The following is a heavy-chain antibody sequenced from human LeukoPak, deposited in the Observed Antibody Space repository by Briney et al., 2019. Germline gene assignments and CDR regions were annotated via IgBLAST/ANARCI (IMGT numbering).Heavy chain of an antibody. CDR3: ARVEATYYYGSGSSDWFDP. Sequence: SDTLSLTCTVSGGSISSGGYYWTWIRQHPGNRLEWIGYIYYSGSHYYNPSLKCRVSISVDMSKNQFSLKLSSVTAADTAVYYCARVEATYYYGSGSSDWFDPWGQGTLVTVPS. V-gene: IGHV4-31*03. D-gene: IGHD3-10*01. CDR2: IYYSGSH. CDR1: GGSISSGGYY. J-gene: IGHJ5*02.